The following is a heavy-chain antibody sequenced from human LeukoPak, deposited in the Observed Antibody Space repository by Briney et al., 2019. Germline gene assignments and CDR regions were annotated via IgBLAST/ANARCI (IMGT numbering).Heavy chain of an antibody. D-gene: IGHD3-16*01. CDR1: GGSVSSSSYY. J-gene: IGHJ5*02. Sequence: SETLSLTCSVSGGSVSSSSYYWGWIRQPPGKGLEWIATMYYSGSTNYNPSLKSRVTISVDTSKNQLSLKLSSVTAADTAVYYCARQDHQFGWFDPWGQGTLVTASS. CDR3: ARQDHQFGWFDP. V-gene: IGHV4-39*01. CDR2: MYYSGST.